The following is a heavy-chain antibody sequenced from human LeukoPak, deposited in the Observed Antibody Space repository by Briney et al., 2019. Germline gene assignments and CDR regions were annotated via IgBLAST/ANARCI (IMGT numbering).Heavy chain of an antibody. Sequence: SETLSLTCTVSGGSISSYYWSWIRQPPGKGLEWIGYIYYSGSTNYNPSLKSRVTISVDTSKNQFSLKLSSVTAADTAVYYCARATITMAVGVPADAFDIWGQGTMVTVSS. J-gene: IGHJ3*02. CDR3: ARATITMAVGVPADAFDI. D-gene: IGHD3-22*01. CDR1: GGSISSYY. CDR2: IYYSGST. V-gene: IGHV4-59*01.